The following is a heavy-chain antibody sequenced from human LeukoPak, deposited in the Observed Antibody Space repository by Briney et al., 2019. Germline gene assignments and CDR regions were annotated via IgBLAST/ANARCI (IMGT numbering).Heavy chain of an antibody. Sequence: PGGSLRLSCAASGFTFTAYLVHWVRQAPGKGLEWVAVMSSDGNAIFYADSVRGRFTISRDNSKNTLYLQMNSLRAEDTALYYCAREGEHYYHHSASFDYWGQGTLVTVSS. CDR2: MSSDGNAI. V-gene: IGHV3-30-3*01. CDR3: AREGEHYYHHSASFDY. D-gene: IGHD3-22*01. CDR1: GFTFTAYL. J-gene: IGHJ4*02.